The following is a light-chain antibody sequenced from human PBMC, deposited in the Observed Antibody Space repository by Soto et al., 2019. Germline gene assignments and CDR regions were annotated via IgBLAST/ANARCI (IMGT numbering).Light chain of an antibody. V-gene: IGKV1-9*01. Sequence: DIQLTQSPSFLSASVGDRVTISCRASQGISNYLGWYQQKPGKAPKLVINAASTLQSGVPSRFSGSGSGTEFTLTISSLQPEDFATYYWQQFNDYPITFGQGTRLEIK. CDR1: QGISNY. J-gene: IGKJ5*01. CDR2: AAS. CDR3: QQFNDYPIT.